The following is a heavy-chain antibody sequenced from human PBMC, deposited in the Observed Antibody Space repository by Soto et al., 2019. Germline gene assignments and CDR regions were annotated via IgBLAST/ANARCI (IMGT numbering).Heavy chain of an antibody. Sequence: GGSLRLSCAASGFTFSDYYMSWIRQAPGKGLEWVSYISSSSSYTNYADSVKGRFTISRDNAKNSLYLQMNSLRAEDTAVYYCARGLTVGKHFDYWGQGTLVTVSS. V-gene: IGHV3-11*06. CDR2: ISSSSSYT. CDR3: ARGLTVGKHFDY. CDR1: GFTFSDYY. J-gene: IGHJ4*02.